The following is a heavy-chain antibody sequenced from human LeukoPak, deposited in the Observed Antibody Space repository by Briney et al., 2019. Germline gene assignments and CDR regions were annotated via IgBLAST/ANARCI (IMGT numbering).Heavy chain of an antibody. V-gene: IGHV3-33*01. D-gene: IGHD3/OR15-3a*01. J-gene: IGHJ4*02. CDR3: ARDQYDTWSRRGNFDS. Sequence: GGSPRLSCAASGFTFSSYGMHWVRQAPGKGLEWVAVIWYDGSNKYYADSVKGRFTISRDNSKNTLYLQMNSLRAEDTAVYYCARDQYDTWSRRGNFDSWGQGTLVIVSS. CDR2: IWYDGSNK. CDR1: GFTFSSYG.